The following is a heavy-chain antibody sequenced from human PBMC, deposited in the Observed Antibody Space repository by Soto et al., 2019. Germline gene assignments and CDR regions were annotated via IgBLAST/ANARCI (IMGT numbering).Heavy chain of an antibody. CDR2: IYSSGRT. CDR1: GGSISNYY. D-gene: IGHD4-17*01. Sequence: SETLSLTCTVSGGSISNYYWSWIRQPPGKGLEWIGYIYSSGRTNYNPSIKSRDTISVDTSKNQFSMKLSSVTAADSAVYYCARHPTVTEYYFDYWGQGTLVTVSS. J-gene: IGHJ4*02. CDR3: ARHPTVTEYYFDY. V-gene: IGHV4-59*08.